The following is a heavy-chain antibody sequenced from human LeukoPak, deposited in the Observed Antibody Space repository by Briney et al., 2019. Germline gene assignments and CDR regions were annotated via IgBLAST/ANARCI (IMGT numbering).Heavy chain of an antibody. CDR3: AYDFWSNEYYFDY. CDR2: ISSSSSYI. D-gene: IGHD3-3*01. J-gene: IGHJ4*02. V-gene: IGHV3-21*01. CDR1: GFTFSSYS. Sequence: GGSLRLSCAASGFTFSSYSMNWVRQAPGKGLEWVSSISSSSSYIYYADSVKGRFTISRDNAKNSLYLQMNSLRAEDTAVYYCAYDFWSNEYYFDYWGQGTLVTVSS.